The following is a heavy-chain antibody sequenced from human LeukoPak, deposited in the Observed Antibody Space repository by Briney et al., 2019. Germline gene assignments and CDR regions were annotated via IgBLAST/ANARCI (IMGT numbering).Heavy chain of an antibody. Sequence: KPSETLSLTCTVSGGSISSSSYYWGWIRQPPGKGLEWIGSIYYSGSTYYNPSLKSRVTISVDTSKNQFSLKLSSVTAADTAVYYCARLRALAGYSSAYDAFDIWGQGTMVTVSS. CDR2: IYYSGST. D-gene: IGHD6-19*01. CDR3: ARLRALAGYSSAYDAFDI. V-gene: IGHV4-39*01. J-gene: IGHJ3*02. CDR1: GGSISSSSYY.